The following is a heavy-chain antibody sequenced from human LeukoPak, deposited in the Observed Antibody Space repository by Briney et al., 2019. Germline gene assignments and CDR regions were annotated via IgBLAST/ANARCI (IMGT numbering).Heavy chain of an antibody. CDR1: GGSISTYY. CDR3: ARNIAVAGRDWFDP. Sequence: SETLSLTCTVSGGSISTYYWSWIRQPPGKGLEWIGYINYSGSTNYSPSLKSRVTISIDTSKNQFSLKLSSVTAADTAVYYCARNIAVAGRDWFDPWGQGTLVTVSS. J-gene: IGHJ5*02. V-gene: IGHV4-59*01. CDR2: INYSGST. D-gene: IGHD6-13*01.